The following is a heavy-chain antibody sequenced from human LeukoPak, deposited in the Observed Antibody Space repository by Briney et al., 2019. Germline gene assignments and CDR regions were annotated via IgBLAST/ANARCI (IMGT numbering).Heavy chain of an antibody. Sequence: ASVKVSCKASGYTFTGYYMHWVRQAPGQGLEWMGWINPNSGGTNYAQKFQGRVTMTRDTSISTAYVELSRLRSDDTAVYYCARPGYSSSWIGVALGNWFDPWGQGTLVTVSS. CDR3: ARPGYSSSWIGVALGNWFDP. J-gene: IGHJ5*02. CDR1: GYTFTGYY. CDR2: INPNSGGT. D-gene: IGHD6-13*01. V-gene: IGHV1-2*02.